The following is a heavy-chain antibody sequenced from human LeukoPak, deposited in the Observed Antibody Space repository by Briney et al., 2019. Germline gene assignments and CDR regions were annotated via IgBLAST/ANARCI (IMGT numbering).Heavy chain of an antibody. V-gene: IGHV3-23*01. CDR3: AKGAQWLVQEDWFDP. CDR2: ISGSGDFT. Sequence: PGGSLRLSCAASGFTFSSTYAMNWVRQAPGKGLEWVSAISGSGDFTYYADSVKGRFTISRDNSKNTLYLQMNSLRAEDTAVYYCAKGAQWLVQEDWFDPWGQGTLVTVSS. CDR1: GFTFSSTYA. D-gene: IGHD6-19*01. J-gene: IGHJ5*02.